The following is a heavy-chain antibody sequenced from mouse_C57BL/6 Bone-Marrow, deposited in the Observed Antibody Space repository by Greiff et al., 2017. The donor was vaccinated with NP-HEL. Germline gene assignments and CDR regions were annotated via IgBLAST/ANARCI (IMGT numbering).Heavy chain of an antibody. CDR3: ARTSGSSVWFAY. Sequence: QVHVKQSGAELVRPGTSVKMSCKASGYTFTNYWIGWAKQRPGHGLEWIGDIYPGGGYTNYNEKFKGKATLTADKSSSTAYMQFSSLTSEDSAIYYCARTSGSSVWFAYWGQGTLVTVSA. CDR1: GYTFTNYW. D-gene: IGHD1-1*01. CDR2: IYPGGGYT. J-gene: IGHJ3*01. V-gene: IGHV1-63*01.